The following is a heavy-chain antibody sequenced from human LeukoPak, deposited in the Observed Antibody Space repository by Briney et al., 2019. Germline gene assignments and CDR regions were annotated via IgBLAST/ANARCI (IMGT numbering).Heavy chain of an antibody. V-gene: IGHV3-53*01. J-gene: IGHJ4*02. CDR1: AFIFSGHW. CDR3: ARGLGVFDY. D-gene: IGHD2-8*01. Sequence: GGSLRLSCEASAFIFSGHWLNWVRQTPGKGLEWVSVIYSGGSTYYADSVKGRFTISRDNSKNTLYLQMNSLRAEDTAVYYCARGLGVFDYWGQGTLVTVSS. CDR2: IYSGGST.